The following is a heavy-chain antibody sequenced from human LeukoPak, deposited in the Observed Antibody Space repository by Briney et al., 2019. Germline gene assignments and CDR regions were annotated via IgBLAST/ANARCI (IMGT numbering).Heavy chain of an antibody. CDR3: ARDVQLSS. J-gene: IGHJ5*02. V-gene: IGHV3-66*01. Sequence: GGSLRLSCAASGFTVSSNYMSWVRQAPGKGLEWVSAINSGGTTYYADSVKGRFTISRDNSKNTLHLQMNSLRAGDTAVYFCARDVQLSSWGQGTLVTVSS. CDR1: GFTVSSNY. CDR2: INSGGTT. D-gene: IGHD3-16*02.